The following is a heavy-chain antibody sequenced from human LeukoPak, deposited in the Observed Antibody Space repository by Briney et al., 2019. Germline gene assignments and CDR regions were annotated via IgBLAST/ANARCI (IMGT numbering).Heavy chain of an antibody. V-gene: IGHV4-59*01. CDR2: IYYSGST. CDR1: GGSISSYY. CDR3: ARDGELGLDY. D-gene: IGHD3-10*01. Sequence: PSETLSLTCTVSGGSISSYYWSWIRQPPGKGLEWIGYIYYSGSTNYNPSLKSRVTISVDTSKNQFSLKLSSVTAADTAVYYCARDGELGLDYWGQGTLVTVSS. J-gene: IGHJ4*02.